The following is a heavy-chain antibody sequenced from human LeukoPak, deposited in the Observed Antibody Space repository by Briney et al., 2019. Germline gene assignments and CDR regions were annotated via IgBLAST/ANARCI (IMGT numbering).Heavy chain of an antibody. CDR1: GFTFSSYA. Sequence: GGSLRLSCAASGFTFSSYAMSWVRQAPGEGLEWVSAISDSGGSTYYADSVKGRFTISRDNSMNTLYLQMNSLRAEDTAVYYCASLSLGHYWGQGTLVTVSS. J-gene: IGHJ4*02. CDR2: ISDSGGST. V-gene: IGHV3-23*01. D-gene: IGHD6-6*01. CDR3: ASLSLGHY.